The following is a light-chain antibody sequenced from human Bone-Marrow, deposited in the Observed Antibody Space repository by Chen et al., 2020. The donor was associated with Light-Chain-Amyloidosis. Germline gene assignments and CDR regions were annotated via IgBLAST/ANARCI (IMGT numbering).Light chain of an antibody. Sequence: QSALTQPASVSGSPGQSITGSCTGASSDVSWYQQHPGKAPKLVIYDVINRPSGVSSRFSGSKSGNTASLTIAGLHAEDEADYVCSSSATSNTWVFGGGTKLTVL. CDR3: SSSATSNTWV. CDR1: SSDV. CDR2: DVI. J-gene: IGLJ3*02. V-gene: IGLV2-14*03.